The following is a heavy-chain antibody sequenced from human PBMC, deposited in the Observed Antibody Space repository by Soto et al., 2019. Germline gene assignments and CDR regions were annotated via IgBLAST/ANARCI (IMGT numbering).Heavy chain of an antibody. D-gene: IGHD3-9*01. CDR2: IYWDDSE. J-gene: IGHJ4*02. CDR1: GFSLSTSGVG. CDR3: AHKGPEDWPLDY. V-gene: IGHV2-5*02. Sequence: QITLKESGPTLVRPTQTLTLTCAFSGFSLSTSGVGVGWIRQPPGKALEWLAVIYWDDSEHYSPSLRSRLTITKNDSKTQGVLTMTNMDPMETGTYYCAHKGPEDWPLDYWGQGTLVTVSS.